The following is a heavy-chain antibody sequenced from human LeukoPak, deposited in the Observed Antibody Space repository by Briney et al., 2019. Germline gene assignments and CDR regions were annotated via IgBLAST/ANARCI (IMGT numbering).Heavy chain of an antibody. CDR1: GYTFTGYY. D-gene: IGHD3-16*01. CDR3: CYVSAEWFDP. CDR2: INPNSGGT. J-gene: IGHJ5*02. V-gene: IGHV1-2*02. Sequence: ASVKVSCKASGYTFTGYYMHWVRQAPGQGLEWMGWINPNSGGTNYAQKFQGRVTTTRDTSISTAYMELSRLRSDDTAVYYCCYVSAEWFDPWGQGTLVTVSS.